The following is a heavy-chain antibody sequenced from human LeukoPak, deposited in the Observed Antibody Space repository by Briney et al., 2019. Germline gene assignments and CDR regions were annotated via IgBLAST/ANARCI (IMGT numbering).Heavy chain of an antibody. CDR1: GGSISSHY. J-gene: IGHJ4*02. D-gene: IGHD3-3*01. V-gene: IGHV4-59*08. Sequence: SETLSLTCTVSGGSISSHYWSWIRQPPGKGLEWIGYIYYSGSTNYNPSLKSRVTISVDTSKNQFSLKLSSVTAADTAVYYCARVSLRFLEWFLFDYWGQGTLVTVSS. CDR2: IYYSGST. CDR3: ARVSLRFLEWFLFDY.